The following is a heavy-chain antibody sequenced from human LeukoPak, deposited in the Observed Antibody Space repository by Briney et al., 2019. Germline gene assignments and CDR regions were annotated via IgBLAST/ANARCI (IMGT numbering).Heavy chain of an antibody. J-gene: IGHJ4*02. D-gene: IGHD2-2*01. Sequence: PGGSLRLSCAASGLTFSSYAMSWVRQAPGKGLEWVSAISGSGGSTYYADSVKGRFTISRDNSKNTLYLQMNSLRAEDTAVYYCAKDADIVVVPAAGGNFDYWGQGTLVTVSS. CDR2: ISGSGGST. CDR3: AKDADIVVVPAAGGNFDY. V-gene: IGHV3-23*01. CDR1: GLTFSSYA.